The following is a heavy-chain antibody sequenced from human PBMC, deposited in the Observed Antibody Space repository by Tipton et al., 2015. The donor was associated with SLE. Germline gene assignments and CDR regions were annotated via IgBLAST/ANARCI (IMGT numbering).Heavy chain of an antibody. CDR3: ARHGYYYDSNDYPGAFDI. Sequence: TLSLTCSVSHGSISSFHWGWIRQPPGKGLEWIGNVYYSGNSNYNPSLKSRVTISVDTSKNQFSLKLSSVTAADTAVYYCARHGYYYDSNDYPGAFDIWGQGTMVTVSS. J-gene: IGHJ3*02. CDR1: HGSISSFH. V-gene: IGHV4-59*08. CDR2: VYYSGNS. D-gene: IGHD3-22*01.